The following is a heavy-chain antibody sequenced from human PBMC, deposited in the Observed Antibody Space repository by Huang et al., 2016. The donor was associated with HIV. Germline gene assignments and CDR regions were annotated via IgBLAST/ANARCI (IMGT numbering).Heavy chain of an antibody. D-gene: IGHD3-9*01. CDR3: VTVPGDIPY. CDR1: G. V-gene: IGHV1-2*02. CDR2: INTHSGDT. Sequence: QVQLVQSGAEVKKPGASVKVSCKASGQGLEWMGWINTHSGDTIYAQRFKGSVTMTRDLSTSTAYMDLRRLRSDDTAMYYCVTVPGDIPYWGQGTLVTVSS. J-gene: IGHJ4*02.